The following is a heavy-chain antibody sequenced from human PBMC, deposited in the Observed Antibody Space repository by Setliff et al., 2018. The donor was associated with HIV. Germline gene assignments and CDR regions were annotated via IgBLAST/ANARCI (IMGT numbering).Heavy chain of an antibody. CDR3: ARGRCSGGTCSGRYSYLHIDV. CDR1: GGSFSGFY. Sequence: SETLSLTCAVYGGSFSGFYWSRIRQPPGKGLEWIGEINYSGHTNYNSSLKSRVTISVDTSKNQFSVRLNSVTAADTAVYYCARGRCSGGTCSGRYSYLHIDVWGKGTTVTVSS. D-gene: IGHD2-15*01. J-gene: IGHJ6*03. V-gene: IGHV4-34*01. CDR2: INYSGHT.